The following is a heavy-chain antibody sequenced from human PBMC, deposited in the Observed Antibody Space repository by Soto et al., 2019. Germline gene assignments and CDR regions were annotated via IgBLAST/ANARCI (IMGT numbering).Heavy chain of an antibody. J-gene: IGHJ4*02. CDR3: ARDPGDSSGYYHWGFDY. CDR2: ISSSSSYI. CDR1: GFTFSSYS. V-gene: IGHV3-21*01. Sequence: GGSLRLSCAASGFTFSSYSMNWVRQAPGKGLEWVSSISSSSSYIYYADSVKGRFTISRDNAKNSLYLQMNSLRAEDTAVYYCARDPGDSSGYYHWGFDYWGQGTLVTVSS. D-gene: IGHD3-22*01.